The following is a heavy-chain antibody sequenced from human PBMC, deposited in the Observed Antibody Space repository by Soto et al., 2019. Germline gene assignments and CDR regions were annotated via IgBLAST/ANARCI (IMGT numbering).Heavy chain of an antibody. V-gene: IGHV4-31*03. J-gene: IGHJ5*02. D-gene: IGHD6-13*01. CDR2: IYYSGST. CDR1: GGSISSGGYY. Sequence: QVQLQESGPGLVKPSQTLSLTCTVSGGSISSGGYYWSWIRQHPGKGLEWIGYIYYSGSTYYNPSLKCRVSISVDTSKNQFSLKLSSVTAADTAVYYCARVFSDSSSFFDTWGQGTLVTVSS. CDR3: ARVFSDSSSFFDT.